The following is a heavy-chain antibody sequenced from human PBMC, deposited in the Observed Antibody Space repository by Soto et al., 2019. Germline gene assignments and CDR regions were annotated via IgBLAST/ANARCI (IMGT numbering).Heavy chain of an antibody. D-gene: IGHD4-17*01. V-gene: IGHV3-30-3*01. Sequence: GGSLRLSCAASGFTFSSYAMHWVRQAPGKGLEWVALISYDGSDKYYADSVKGRFTISRDNSKNTLYLQMDSLRAEDTAVYYCARGRAYGDYVDYFDYWGQGTLVTVSS. J-gene: IGHJ4*02. CDR3: ARGRAYGDYVDYFDY. CDR2: ISYDGSDK. CDR1: GFTFSSYA.